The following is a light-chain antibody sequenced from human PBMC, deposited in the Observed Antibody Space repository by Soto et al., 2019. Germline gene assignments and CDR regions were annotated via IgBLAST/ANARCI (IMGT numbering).Light chain of an antibody. CDR1: QSVSNY. CDR2: GAS. V-gene: IGKV3-20*01. Sequence: EIVLTQSPATLSLSPGERATLSCRASQSVSNYLAWYQQKPGQAPRLLIYGASSRATGIPDRFSGSGSGTDFTLTISRLGPEDFAVYYCQQYGNSPITFGQGTRLEIK. CDR3: QQYGNSPIT. J-gene: IGKJ5*01.